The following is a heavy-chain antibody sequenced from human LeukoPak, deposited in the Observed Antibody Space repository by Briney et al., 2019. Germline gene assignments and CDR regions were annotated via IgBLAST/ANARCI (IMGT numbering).Heavy chain of an antibody. CDR2: IKKKGDGGTT. V-gene: IGHV3-15*01. D-gene: IGHD3-22*01. J-gene: IGHJ4*02. CDR3: TTGFLNYYDSSGYFY. Sequence: GGSLRLSCAASGFPFSDDWMSWVRQAPGKGLEWVGRIKKKGDGGTTDYAAPVKGRFTISRDDSKNTLYLQMNSLKTEDTAVYYCTTGFLNYYDSSGYFYWGQGTLVTVSS. CDR1: GFPFSDDW.